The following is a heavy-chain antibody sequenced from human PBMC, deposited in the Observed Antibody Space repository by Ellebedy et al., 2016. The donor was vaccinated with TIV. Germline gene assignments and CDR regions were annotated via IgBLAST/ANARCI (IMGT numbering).Heavy chain of an antibody. V-gene: IGHV1-18*04. Sequence: ASVKVSCKASGYTFSDYDVTWVRRAPGQGLEWMGLISAYKGDTKYSQKAQGRVVLTIDTSTNTAYMELRSLRSDDTAVYYCGTGGYIPSRSFDYWGQGTLVNVSS. J-gene: IGHJ4*02. CDR1: GYTFSDYD. CDR2: ISAYKGDT. CDR3: GTGGYIPSRSFDY. D-gene: IGHD6-25*01.